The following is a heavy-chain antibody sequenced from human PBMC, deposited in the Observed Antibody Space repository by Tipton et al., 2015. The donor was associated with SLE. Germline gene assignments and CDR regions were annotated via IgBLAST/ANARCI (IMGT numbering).Heavy chain of an antibody. CDR1: LPNFSTYD. D-gene: IGHD3-3*01. CDR3: AKDRDFWSAYFHDL. J-gene: IGHJ5*02. V-gene: IGHV3-23*01. Sequence: SLRLSCAASLPNFSTYDMSWVRQAPGKGLEWVSASSRSGGSTYYAASVKGRFTISRDNSKNTLYLQMNSLRSEDTAIYYCAKDRDFWSAYFHDLWGQGTLVTVSS. CDR2: SSRSGGST.